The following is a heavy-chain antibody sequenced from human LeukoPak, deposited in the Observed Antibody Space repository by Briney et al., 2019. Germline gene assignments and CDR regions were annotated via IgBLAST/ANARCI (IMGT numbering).Heavy chain of an antibody. J-gene: IGHJ4*02. Sequence: PGGSLRLSCAASGFTFSTYSLNWVRQAPGKGLEWVSYISSSSGTLYYADSVKGRFTISRDNAKSSLYLQMNSLRDEDTAVYYCARDRAAAAFDLFDYWGQGTLVTVSS. CDR1: GFTFSTYS. V-gene: IGHV3-48*02. CDR2: ISSSSGTL. CDR3: ARDRAAAAFDLFDY. D-gene: IGHD2-2*01.